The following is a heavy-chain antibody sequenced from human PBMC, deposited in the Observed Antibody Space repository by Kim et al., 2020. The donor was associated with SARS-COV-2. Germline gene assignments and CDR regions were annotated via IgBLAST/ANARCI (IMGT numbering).Heavy chain of an antibody. CDR1: GFTFSSYS. J-gene: IGHJ5*02. CDR2: ISSSSSFI. Sequence: GGSLRLSCAASGFTFSSYSMNWVRQAPGKGLEWVSSISSSSSFIYYADSVKGRFTISRDNAKNSLYLQMNSLRAEDTAVYYCARDPVGSWLAAAEQDNWFDPWGQGTLVTVSS. D-gene: IGHD6-13*01. CDR3: ARDPVGSWLAAAEQDNWFDP. V-gene: IGHV3-21*01.